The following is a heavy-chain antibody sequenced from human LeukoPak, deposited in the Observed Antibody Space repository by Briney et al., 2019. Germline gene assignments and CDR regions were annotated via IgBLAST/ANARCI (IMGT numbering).Heavy chain of an antibody. Sequence: SETLSLTCSVSGYSISSGYYWGWIRQAPGKGLEWIGNLYHSGSTYYNPSLKSRVSISVDTSKNQFSLNLSSVTAADTAVYYCARTKEMATISYFDSWGQGTLVTVSS. CDR3: ARTKEMATISYFDS. D-gene: IGHD5-24*01. J-gene: IGHJ4*02. V-gene: IGHV4-38-2*02. CDR2: LYHSGST. CDR1: GYSISSGYY.